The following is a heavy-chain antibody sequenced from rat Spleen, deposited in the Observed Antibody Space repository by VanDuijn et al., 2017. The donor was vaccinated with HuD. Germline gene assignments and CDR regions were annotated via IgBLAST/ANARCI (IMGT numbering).Heavy chain of an antibody. Sequence: QVQLKESGPGLVQPSQTLSLTCTVSEFSLTGNNIHWVRQPPGKGLEWMGRMRYDGDTSYNSALKSRLSISRDTSKNQVFLKMGSLQSEDTAIYFCTREGHTMDRATYWFAYWGQGTLVTVSS. D-gene: IGHD1-9*01. CDR2: MRYDGDT. V-gene: IGHV2-63*01. CDR1: EFSLTGNN. CDR3: TREGHTMDRATYWFAY. J-gene: IGHJ3*01.